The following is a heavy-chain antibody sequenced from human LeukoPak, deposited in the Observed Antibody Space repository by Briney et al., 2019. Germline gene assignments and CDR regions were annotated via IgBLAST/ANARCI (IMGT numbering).Heavy chain of an antibody. CDR2: IYYSGST. D-gene: IGHD1-26*01. Sequence: SETLSLTCTVSGGSISSYYWSWIRQPPGKGLEWIGYIYYSGSTNYNPSLKSRVTISVDTSKNQFSLKLSSVTAADTAVYYCARHYSGSPYDAFDIWGQGTMVAVSS. CDR3: ARHYSGSPYDAFDI. CDR1: GGSISSYY. V-gene: IGHV4-59*08. J-gene: IGHJ3*02.